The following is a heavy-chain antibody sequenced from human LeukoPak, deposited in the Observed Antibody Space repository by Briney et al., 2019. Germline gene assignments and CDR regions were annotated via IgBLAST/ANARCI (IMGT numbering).Heavy chain of an antibody. CDR2: ISFDGSNK. CDR1: GFTFSSYG. V-gene: IGHV3-30*18. Sequence: GGSLRLSCAASGFTFSSYGMYWVRQAPGKGLELVSVISFDGSNKYYADSVRGRFTVSRDNSKDTLYLQMNSLRAEDTAVYYCAKDEIGAVAGLLDYWGQGILVTVSS. J-gene: IGHJ4*02. D-gene: IGHD6-19*01. CDR3: AKDEIGAVAGLLDY.